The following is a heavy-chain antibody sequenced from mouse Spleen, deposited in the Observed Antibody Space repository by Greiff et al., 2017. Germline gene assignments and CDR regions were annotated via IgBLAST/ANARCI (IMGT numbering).Heavy chain of an antibody. J-gene: IGHJ2*01. CDR3: ASLLLRGYFDY. CDR1: GFTFSSYA. V-gene: IGHV5-9*04. Sequence: EVKLMESGGGLVKLGGSLKLSCAASGFTFSSYAMSWVRQTPEKRLEWVATISSGGGNTYYPDSVKGRFTISRDNAKNTLYLQMSSLKSEDTAMYYCASLLLRGYFDYWGQGTTLTVSS. CDR2: ISSGGGNT. D-gene: IGHD1-1*01.